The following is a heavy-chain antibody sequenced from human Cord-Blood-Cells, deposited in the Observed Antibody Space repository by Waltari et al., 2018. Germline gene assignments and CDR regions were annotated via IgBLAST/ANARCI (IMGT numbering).Heavy chain of an antibody. V-gene: IGHV4-34*01. J-gene: IGHJ6*03. CDR1: GGSFSGYY. Sequence: QVQLQQWGAGLLKPSETLSLTCAVYGGSFSGYYWSWIRQPPGKGLEWIGEINHSGSTNYNPSLKSRVTISVDTSKNQFSLKLSSVTAADTAVYYCARGGSSSSENYYYYYMEVWGKGTTVTVS. CDR2: INHSGST. CDR3: ARGGSSSSENYYYYYMEV. D-gene: IGHD6-6*01.